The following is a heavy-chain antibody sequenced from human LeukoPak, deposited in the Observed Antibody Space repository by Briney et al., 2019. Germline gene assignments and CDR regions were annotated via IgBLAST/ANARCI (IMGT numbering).Heavy chain of an antibody. D-gene: IGHD3-3*01. V-gene: IGHV4-59*01. Sequence: SETLSLTCTVSGGSIISYYWSWIRQPPGKGLEWIGYVSDSGSTIYNPSLESRLTISVDTSKKQFSLRLSSVTAADTAVYYCARDLLEWLVGAFDIWGQGTMVTVSS. CDR1: GGSIISYY. CDR3: ARDLLEWLVGAFDI. J-gene: IGHJ3*02. CDR2: VSDSGST.